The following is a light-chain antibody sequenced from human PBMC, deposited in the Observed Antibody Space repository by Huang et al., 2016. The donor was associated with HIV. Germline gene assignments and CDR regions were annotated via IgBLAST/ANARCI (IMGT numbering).Light chain of an antibody. CDR3: QQYKNWPPWT. V-gene: IGKV3D-15*01. CDR1: QSVGSN. Sequence: IVMTQSPATLSVSPGERATLSCWASQSVGSNLAWYQQKPGQAPRLVIYGASTRATGIPAMFSGSGSVTEFTLTITSLQSEDFAVYYCQQYKNWPPWTFGQGTKVEIK. J-gene: IGKJ1*01. CDR2: GAS.